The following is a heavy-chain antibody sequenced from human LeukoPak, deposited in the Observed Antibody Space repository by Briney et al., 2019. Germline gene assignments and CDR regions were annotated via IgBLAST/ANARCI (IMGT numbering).Heavy chain of an antibody. CDR1: GYTFTSYD. Sequence: ASLKVSCTASGYTFTSYDINSVRHATRERVEWMVGKNPNSGTTSYTQKFQGRVTMTRNTSISTAYMELSSLRSEDTAVYYCARGPPPTYYYDSSGNQDYYYGMDVWGQGTTVTVSS. V-gene: IGHV1-8*01. CDR3: ARGPPPTYYYDSSGNQDYYYGMDV. J-gene: IGHJ6*02. CDR2: KNPNSGTT. D-gene: IGHD3-22*01.